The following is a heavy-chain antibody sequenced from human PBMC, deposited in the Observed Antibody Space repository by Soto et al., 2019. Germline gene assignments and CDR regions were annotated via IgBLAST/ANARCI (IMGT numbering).Heavy chain of an antibody. D-gene: IGHD7-27*01. CDR2: TSGSGDSI. CDR3: STGRQMGY. Sequence: EVQVLESGGDLVQPGGSLRLSCAASGFTFSNYAMTWVRQAPGKGLEWVSTTSGSGDSIYYADSVKGRFTISRDNSKNTLYLQMNSLRADDWAVYYCSTGRQMGYWGQGTLVIVSS. V-gene: IGHV3-23*01. J-gene: IGHJ4*02. CDR1: GFTFSNYA.